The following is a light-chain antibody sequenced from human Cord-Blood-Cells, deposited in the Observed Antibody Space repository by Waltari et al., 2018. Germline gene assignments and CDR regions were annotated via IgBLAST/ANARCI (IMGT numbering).Light chain of an antibody. CDR2: DSS. Sequence: QSALTQPASVSGSPGQSITISCTGTSSDVGGYNYVSWYQQHPGKPPRFMILDSSKRPVGVSNGFSGSKSGSTASLTISGLQAEDEADYYCSSYTSSSTYVVFGGGTKLTVL. CDR3: SSYTSSSTYVV. V-gene: IGLV2-14*01. CDR1: SSDVGGYNY. J-gene: IGLJ2*01.